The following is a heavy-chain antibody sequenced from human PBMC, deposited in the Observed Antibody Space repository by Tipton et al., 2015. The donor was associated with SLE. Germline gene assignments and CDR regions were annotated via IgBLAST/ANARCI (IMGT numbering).Heavy chain of an antibody. J-gene: IGHJ4*02. Sequence: SLRLSCAASGFPFTNVWMHWVRQAPGKGLVWVSEISAQGSSTTYADSVEGRFSIYRDNAKSTLFLEMNSLTVDDTGVYYCARGYYESNGYYSFDYWGLGALVTVSS. CDR1: GFPFTNVW. D-gene: IGHD3-22*01. V-gene: IGHV3-74*03. CDR3: ARGYYESNGYYSFDY. CDR2: ISAQGSST.